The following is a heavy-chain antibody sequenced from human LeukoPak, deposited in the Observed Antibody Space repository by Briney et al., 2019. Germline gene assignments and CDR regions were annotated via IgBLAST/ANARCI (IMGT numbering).Heavy chain of an antibody. Sequence: GGSLRLSCVVSDFTFSSFGMHWVRQAPGKGLEWVAVISYDGTNKYYADSVKGRFTISRDDSKNTLYLQINSLRAEDTAVYYCAREDAYYDFWSGRYYYYMDVWGKGTTVTVSS. CDR2: ISYDGTNK. V-gene: IGHV3-30*03. CDR1: DFTFSSFG. D-gene: IGHD3-3*01. CDR3: AREDAYYDFWSGRYYYYMDV. J-gene: IGHJ6*03.